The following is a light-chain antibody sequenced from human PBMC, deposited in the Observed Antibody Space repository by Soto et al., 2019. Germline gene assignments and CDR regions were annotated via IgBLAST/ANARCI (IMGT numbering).Light chain of an antibody. V-gene: IGKV2-28*01. Sequence: DIVMTQSPLSLPVTPGEPASISCRSSQSLLHSNGYTSLDWYLQKPGQSPQLLIYLGSNRSSGVPDRFSGSGSGTDFTLKISRVEADDVGVYYCMQALQTPNTFGQGTKLEIK. CDR1: QSLLHSNGYTS. CDR3: MQALQTPNT. CDR2: LGS. J-gene: IGKJ2*01.